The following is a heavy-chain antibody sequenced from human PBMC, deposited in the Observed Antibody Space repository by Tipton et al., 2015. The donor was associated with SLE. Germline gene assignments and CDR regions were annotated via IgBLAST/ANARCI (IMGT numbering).Heavy chain of an antibody. CDR3: ARDPYDYVWGSYKGIDY. CDR1: GFTFSSYW. CDR2: IKQDGSEK. D-gene: IGHD3-16*01. Sequence: SLRLSCAASGFTFSSYWMSWVRQAPGKGLEWVANIKQDGSEKYYVDSVKGRFTISRDNAKNSLYLQMNSLRAEDTAVYYCARDPYDYVWGSYKGIDYWGQGTLVTVSS. V-gene: IGHV3-7*03. J-gene: IGHJ4*02.